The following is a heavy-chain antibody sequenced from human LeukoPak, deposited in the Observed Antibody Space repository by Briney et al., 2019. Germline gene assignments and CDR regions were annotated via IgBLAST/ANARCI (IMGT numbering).Heavy chain of an antibody. CDR2: MNPNSGNT. Sequence: ASVKVSCKASGYTFTSYDINWVRQATGQGLEWMGWMNPNSGNTGYAQKFQGRVTMTRNTSISTAYMELSSLRSEDTAVYYCASSRLGTGVSDYWGQGTLVTVSS. D-gene: IGHD2-2*01. J-gene: IGHJ4*02. CDR3: ASSRLGTGVSDY. CDR1: GYTFTSYD. V-gene: IGHV1-8*01.